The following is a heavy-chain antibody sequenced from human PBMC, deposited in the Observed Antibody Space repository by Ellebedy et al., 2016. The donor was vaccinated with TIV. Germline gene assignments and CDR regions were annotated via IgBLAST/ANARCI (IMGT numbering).Heavy chain of an antibody. Sequence: AASVKVSCKSSGTTLIDYAIIWVRQAPGHGLEWMGRITPNLGPTEYAQTFPGRVTITAVTDTADKFTSTVHMELTSLGYEDTAIYYCRRDVSITASVNPAVWGQGTLVTVSS. D-gene: IGHD2-21*02. V-gene: IGHV1-69*10. CDR1: GTTLIDYA. CDR2: ITPNLGPT. J-gene: IGHJ4*02. CDR3: RRDVSITASVNPAV.